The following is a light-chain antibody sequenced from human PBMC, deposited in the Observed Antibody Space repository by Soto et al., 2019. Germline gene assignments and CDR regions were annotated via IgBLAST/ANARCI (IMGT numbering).Light chain of an antibody. CDR1: QSVSSN. Sequence: EIVMTQSPATLSVSPGERATLTCRASQSVSSNLAWYQQKPGQAPRLLIYGASTRATGIPARFSGSGSGTEFTLTISSLQSEDFAVDYCQHYNNWPPWTFGQGTTVEIK. V-gene: IGKV3-15*01. J-gene: IGKJ1*01. CDR2: GAS. CDR3: QHYNNWPPWT.